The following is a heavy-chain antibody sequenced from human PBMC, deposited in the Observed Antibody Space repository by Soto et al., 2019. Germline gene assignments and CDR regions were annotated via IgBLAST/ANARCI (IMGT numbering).Heavy chain of an antibody. J-gene: IGHJ6*03. CDR2: MNPNRGNT. CDR1: GDGFASCD. D-gene: IGHD3-9*01. CDR3: ARAPHYDILTGYYTDYYYYYMDV. V-gene: IGHV1-8*01. Sequence: GASVELSCKACGDGFASCDSSWVRQANGQGLEWMGWMNPNRGNTGYAQKFQGRVTMTRNTSISTAYMELSSLRSEDTAVYYCARAPHYDILTGYYTDYYYYYMDVWGKGTTVTVSS.